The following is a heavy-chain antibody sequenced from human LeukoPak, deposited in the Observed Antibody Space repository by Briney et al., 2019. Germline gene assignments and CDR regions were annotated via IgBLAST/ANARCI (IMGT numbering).Heavy chain of an antibody. CDR1: GFTFNNYA. Sequence: PGGSLRLSXASSGFTFNNYAMTWVRQAPGKGLEWVSSITASGGSTYCADSVKGRFTISRDNSKNTLYLQMSSLRAEDTAVYYCARDYPTSGIVTIFDYWGQGTLVTVSS. V-gene: IGHV3-23*01. CDR2: ITASGGST. J-gene: IGHJ4*02. D-gene: IGHD1-1*01. CDR3: ARDYPTSGIVTIFDY.